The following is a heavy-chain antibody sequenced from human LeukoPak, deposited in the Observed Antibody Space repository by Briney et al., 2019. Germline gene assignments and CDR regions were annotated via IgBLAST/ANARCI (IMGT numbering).Heavy chain of an antibody. Sequence: PSETLSLTCTVSGGSISSYYWSWIRQPAGKGLEWIGRIYTSGSTNYNPSLKSRVTISVDTSKNQFSLNLSSVTAADTAVYYCASEGGAVAFDYWGQGTLVTVSS. J-gene: IGHJ4*02. CDR2: IYTSGST. CDR3: ASEGGAVAFDY. D-gene: IGHD6-19*01. V-gene: IGHV4-4*07. CDR1: GGSISSYY.